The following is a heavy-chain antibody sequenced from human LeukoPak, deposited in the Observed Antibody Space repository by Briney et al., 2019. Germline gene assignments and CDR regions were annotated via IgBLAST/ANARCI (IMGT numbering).Heavy chain of an antibody. CDR1: GYTFTSYY. J-gene: IGHJ4*02. V-gene: IGHV1-46*01. D-gene: IGHD2-15*01. CDR2: INPSGGST. Sequence: ASVKVSCKASGYTFTSYYMHWVRQAPGQGLEWMGIINPSGGSTSYAQKFQGRVTMTRDTSTSTVYMELSSLRSEDTAVYYCTIGYCSGGSCEIEGFDFWGQGTLVTVSS. CDR3: TIGYCSGGSCEIEGFDF.